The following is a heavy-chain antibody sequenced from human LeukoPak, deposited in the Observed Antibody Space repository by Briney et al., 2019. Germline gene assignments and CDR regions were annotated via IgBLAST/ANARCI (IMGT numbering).Heavy chain of an antibody. CDR1: GFTFSSYA. CDR2: ISGSGGST. D-gene: IGHD3-9*01. V-gene: IGHV3-23*01. CDR3: AKDMRYFDWLRDAFDI. Sequence: GGSLRLSCAASGFTFSSYAMSWVRQAPGKGLEWVSAISGSGGSTYYADSVKGRFTISRDNSKNTLYLQMNSLRAEDTAVYYCAKDMRYFDWLRDAFDIWGQGTMVTVSS. J-gene: IGHJ3*02.